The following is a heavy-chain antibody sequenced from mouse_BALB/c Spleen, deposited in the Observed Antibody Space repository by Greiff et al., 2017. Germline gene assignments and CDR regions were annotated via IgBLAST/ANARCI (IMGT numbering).Heavy chain of an antibody. Sequence: QVQLQQSGAELVRPGSSVKISCKASGYAFSSYWMNWVKQRPGQGLEWIGQIYPGDSATNYNGKFKGKATLTADKSSSTAYMQLSSLTSEDSAVYFCATMVTPYWYMDVWGEGTTVTVSS. CDR1: GYAFSSYW. V-gene: IGHV1-80*01. D-gene: IGHD2-1*01. J-gene: IGHJ1*01. CDR3: ATMVTPYWYMDV. CDR2: IYPGDSAT.